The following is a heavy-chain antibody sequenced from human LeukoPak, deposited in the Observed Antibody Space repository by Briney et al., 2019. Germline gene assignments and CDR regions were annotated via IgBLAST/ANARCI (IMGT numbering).Heavy chain of an antibody. CDR2: IYYSGST. J-gene: IGHJ3*02. D-gene: IGHD1-26*01. V-gene: IGHV4-59*01. Sequence: SGTLSLTCTVSGGSISSYYWSWIRQPPGKGLEWIGYIYYSGSTNYNPSLKSRVTISVDTSKNQFSLKLSSVTAADTAVYYCATYRRRDDAFDIWGQGTMVTVSS. CDR3: ATYRRRDDAFDI. CDR1: GGSISSYY.